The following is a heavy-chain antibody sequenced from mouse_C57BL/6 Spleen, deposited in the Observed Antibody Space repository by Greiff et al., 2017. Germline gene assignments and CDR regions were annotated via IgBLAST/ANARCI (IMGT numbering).Heavy chain of an antibody. V-gene: IGHV1-64*01. Sequence: QVQLQQPGAELVKPGASVKLSCKASGYTFTSYWMHWVKQRPGQGLEWIGMIHPNSGSTNYNEKFKSKATLTVDKSSSTACMQLSSLTSEDSAVYYCARKGGNYENAMDYWGQGTSVTVSS. J-gene: IGHJ4*01. CDR2: IHPNSGST. CDR1: GYTFTSYW. CDR3: ARKGGNYENAMDY. D-gene: IGHD2-1*01.